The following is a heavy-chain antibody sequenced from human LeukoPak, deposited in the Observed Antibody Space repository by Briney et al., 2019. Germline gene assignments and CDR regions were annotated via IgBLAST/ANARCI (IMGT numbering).Heavy chain of an antibody. CDR2: INPNSGGT. Sequence: ASVKVSCKASGYTFTGYYMHWVRQAPGQGLEWMGWINPNSGGTNYAQKFQGWVTMTRDTSISTAYMELSRLRSDDTAVYYCAREPAVGATKGVLDYWGQGTLVTVSS. D-gene: IGHD1-26*01. CDR1: GYTFTGYY. V-gene: IGHV1-2*04. J-gene: IGHJ4*02. CDR3: AREPAVGATKGVLDY.